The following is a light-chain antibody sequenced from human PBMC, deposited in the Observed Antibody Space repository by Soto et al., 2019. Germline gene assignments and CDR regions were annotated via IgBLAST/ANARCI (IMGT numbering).Light chain of an antibody. J-gene: IGLJ2*01. V-gene: IGLV2-23*01. CDR2: EGS. CDR1: SSDVGSYNL. Sequence: QSALTQPASVSRSPGQSITISCTGTSSDVGSYNLVSWYQQHPGKAPKLMIYEGSKRLSGVSNRFSGSKSGNTASLTISGLQAEDEADYYCCSYAGSSLVVFGGGTKLPVL. CDR3: CSYAGSSLVV.